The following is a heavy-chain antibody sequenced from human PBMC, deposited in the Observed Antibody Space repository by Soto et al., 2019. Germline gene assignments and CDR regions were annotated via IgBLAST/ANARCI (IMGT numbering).Heavy chain of an antibody. CDR3: ARDWFGIDY. CDR2: INPYNGNT. CDR1: GYTFTSYG. V-gene: IGHV1-18*01. Sequence: QVQLVQSGAEVKKPGASVKVSCKASGYTFTSYGISWVRQAPGQGLEWMGWINPYNGNTNYAQKLQGRYTMTTDTSTNTAYMELRSLTSDDTAVYYCARDWFGIDYWGQGTLVTVSS. D-gene: IGHD3-16*01. J-gene: IGHJ4*02.